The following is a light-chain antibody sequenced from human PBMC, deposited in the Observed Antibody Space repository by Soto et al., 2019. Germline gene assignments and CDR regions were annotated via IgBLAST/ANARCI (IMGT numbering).Light chain of an antibody. V-gene: IGKV1-5*01. CDR3: QQLNSYPLT. CDR2: HAS. Sequence: DIQMTQSPSTLSGSVGDRVTITCRASQTISSWLAWYQQKPGTAPKLLIYHASTLESGVPSRFSGSGSGTEFTLTISSLQPDDFATYYCQQLNSYPLTFGGGTKVAIK. J-gene: IGKJ4*01. CDR1: QTISSW.